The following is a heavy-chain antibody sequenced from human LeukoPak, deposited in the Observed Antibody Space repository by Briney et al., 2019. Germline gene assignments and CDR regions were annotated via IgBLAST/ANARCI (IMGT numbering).Heavy chain of an antibody. CDR2: IKEDGSEE. CDR3: ARGGGRFEF. CDR1: GFTFSSYW. V-gene: IGHV3-7*05. D-gene: IGHD3-16*01. Sequence: GGSLRLSCAASGFTFSSYWMSWVRQAPGKGPEWVANIKEDGSEENYVDSMKGRFTISRDNDKNSLYLQLNALRAEDTAVYYCARGGGRFEFWGQGTLVTVSS. J-gene: IGHJ4*02.